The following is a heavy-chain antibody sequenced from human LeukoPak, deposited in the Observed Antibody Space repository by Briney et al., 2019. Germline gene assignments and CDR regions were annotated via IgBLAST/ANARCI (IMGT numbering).Heavy chain of an antibody. J-gene: IGHJ6*02. Sequence: PGGSLRLSCAASGFTLSSYWWNWVRQAPGKGLVWVSRINSDGSSTNYADSGEGRLTISRDNAKNTLYLQMNSLRAEDTAVYYCARGNYYGMDVWGQGATVTVSS. CDR1: GFTLSSYW. CDR3: ARGNYYGMDV. V-gene: IGHV3-74*01. CDR2: INSDGSST.